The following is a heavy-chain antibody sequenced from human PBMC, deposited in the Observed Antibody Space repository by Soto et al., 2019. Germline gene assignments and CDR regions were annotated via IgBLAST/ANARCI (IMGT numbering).Heavy chain of an antibody. CDR3: ARGPLVVLNYFES. V-gene: IGHV1-69*02. CDR2: IFPLTDIP. J-gene: IGHJ4*02. CDR1: GGTFRNYP. Sequence: QVQLVQSGTEVKKPGSSVNVSCKASGGTFRNYPINWVRQAPGQGLEWMGSIFPLTDIPDYAQNFQARLTISADKSTSTAYMELSSLTSDDTAIYFCARGPLVVLNYFESWGQGTLVTVSS.